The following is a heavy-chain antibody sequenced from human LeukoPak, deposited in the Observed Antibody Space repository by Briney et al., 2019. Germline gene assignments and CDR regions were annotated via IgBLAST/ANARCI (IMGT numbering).Heavy chain of an antibody. Sequence: GGSLRLSCAASGFTFSSYGMSWVRQAPGKGLEWVSAISGSGGSTYYADSMKGRFTISRDNSKNTLYLQMNSLRAEDTAVYYCAKTLGYCSGGSCHPFDYWGQGTLVTVSS. CDR2: ISGSGGST. D-gene: IGHD2-15*01. J-gene: IGHJ4*02. V-gene: IGHV3-23*01. CDR1: GFTFSSYG. CDR3: AKTLGYCSGGSCHPFDY.